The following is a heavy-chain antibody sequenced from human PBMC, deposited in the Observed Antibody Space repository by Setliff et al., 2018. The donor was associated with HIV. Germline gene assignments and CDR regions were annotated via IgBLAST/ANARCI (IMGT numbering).Heavy chain of an antibody. D-gene: IGHD2-15*01. CDR2: IHYSGST. CDR3: ARVDRVESAFDI. J-gene: IGHJ3*02. V-gene: IGHV4-59*11. Sequence: SETLSLTCSVSGGSIRSHWSWIRQPPGKGLEWVGYIHYSGSTKYNSSLKRRVTMSIDTSKNHFSLKLSSATAADTAINYCARVDRVESAFDIWGQGAMGTVS. CDR1: GGSIRSH.